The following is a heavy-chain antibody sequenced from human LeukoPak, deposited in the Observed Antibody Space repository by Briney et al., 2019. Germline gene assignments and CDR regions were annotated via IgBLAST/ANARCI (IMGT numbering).Heavy chain of an antibody. Sequence: ASVKVSCKASGGTFNTYTIIWVRQAPGQGLEWMGRIIPIFDMSHFAQKFQGRVTITADKSTNTAYMELTSLRADDTAVYYCARDPGDFHDSTGFRIDVFDLWGQGTMVTVSS. V-gene: IGHV1-69*04. CDR3: ARDPGDFHDSTGFRIDVFDL. CDR2: IIPIFDMS. D-gene: IGHD3-22*01. J-gene: IGHJ3*01. CDR1: GGTFNTYT.